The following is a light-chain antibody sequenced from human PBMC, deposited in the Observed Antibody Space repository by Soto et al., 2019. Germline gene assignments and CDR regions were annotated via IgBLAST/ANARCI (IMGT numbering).Light chain of an antibody. CDR2: DAS. V-gene: IGKV3-11*01. Sequence: EILLTHSPATLSLSPGERATLSCSASQSVSSYLAWYQQKPGQAPRLLIYDASNRATGIPARFSGSGSGTDFTLTISSLEPEDFAVYYCQQRSNWPLTCGGGTKVEIK. CDR3: QQRSNWPLT. CDR1: QSVSSY. J-gene: IGKJ4*01.